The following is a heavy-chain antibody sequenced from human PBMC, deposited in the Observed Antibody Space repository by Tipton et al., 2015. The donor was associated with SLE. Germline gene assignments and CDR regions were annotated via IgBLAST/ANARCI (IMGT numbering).Heavy chain of an antibody. V-gene: IGHV4-39*01. CDR2: IYYSGST. CDR3: ACGEGLHDAVEI. D-gene: IGHD5-24*01. Sequence: TLSLTCTVSGGSISSSSYYWGWLRQPPGKGLVWFGSIYYSGSTSYNPSLKGRVTISVDTSKNQFSLKLSSVTAADTAVYYCACGEGLHDAVEIWGQGTMVTVSS. CDR1: GGSISSSSYY. J-gene: IGHJ3*02.